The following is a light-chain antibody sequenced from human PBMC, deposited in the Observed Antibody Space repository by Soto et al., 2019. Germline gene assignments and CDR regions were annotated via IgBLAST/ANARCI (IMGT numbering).Light chain of an antibody. CDR1: QSVSTY. CDR3: QQSYSIPYT. Sequence: DMRMSQSPSSLSAAIGDRVTITFRASQSVSTYLNWYQQKPGKAPKLLIYASSSLQSGVPSRFSGSGSGTDFTLTISSLQPEDFATYYCQQSYSIPYTFGQGTKVDI. V-gene: IGKV1-39*01. CDR2: ASS. J-gene: IGKJ2*01.